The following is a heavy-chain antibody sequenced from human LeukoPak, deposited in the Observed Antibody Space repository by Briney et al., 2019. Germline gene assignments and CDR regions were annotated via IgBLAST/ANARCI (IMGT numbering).Heavy chain of an antibody. CDR3: ARDYCSGGSCYSSSPYGMDV. Sequence: KPGGSLRLSCAASGFTFSDYYMSWIRQAPGKGLEWVSYISSSGSTIYYADSVKGRFTISRDNAKNSLYLQMNSLRAEDTAVYYCARDYCSGGSCYSSSPYGMDVWGQGTTVTVSS. D-gene: IGHD2-15*01. CDR1: GFTFSDYY. J-gene: IGHJ6*02. CDR2: ISSSGSTI. V-gene: IGHV3-11*04.